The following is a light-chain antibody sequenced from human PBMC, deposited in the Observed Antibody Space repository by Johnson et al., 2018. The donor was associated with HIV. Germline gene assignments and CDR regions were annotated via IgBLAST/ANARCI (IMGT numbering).Light chain of an antibody. J-gene: IGLJ1*01. CDR3: GTWDSSLGASYV. V-gene: IGLV1-51*02. Sequence: QSVLTQPPSVSVAPGQKVTISCSGSSSNIGNNYVSWYQQLPGTAPKLLIYENNKRPSGIPDRFSGSKSGTSATLGITGLQTGDEADYYCGTWDSSLGASYVVGTGTKVTVL. CDR2: ENN. CDR1: SSNIGNNY.